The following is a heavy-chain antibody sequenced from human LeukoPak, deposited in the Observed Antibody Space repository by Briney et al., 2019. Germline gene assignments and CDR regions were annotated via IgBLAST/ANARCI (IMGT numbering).Heavy chain of an antibody. V-gene: IGHV4-39*07. CDR3: ATVDWGD. Sequence: SETLSLTCTVSGGSISSSSYYWGWIRQPPGKGLEWIGSIYYSGSTYYNPSLKSRVTISVDTSKNQFSLKLSSLRSEDTAVYYCATVDWGDWGQGTLVTVSS. CDR1: GGSISSSSYY. D-gene: IGHD3-9*01. J-gene: IGHJ4*02. CDR2: IYYSGST.